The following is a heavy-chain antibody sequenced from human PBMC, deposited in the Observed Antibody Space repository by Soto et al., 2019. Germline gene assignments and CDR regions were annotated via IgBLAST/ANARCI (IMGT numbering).Heavy chain of an antibody. CDR2: IYSGGST. D-gene: IGHD1-1*01. J-gene: IGHJ6*03. CDR3: ARVAEPPRHYYYYYMDV. CDR1: GFTVSSNY. V-gene: IGHV3-66*01. Sequence: GGSLRLSCAASGFTVSSNYMSWVRQAPGKGLEWVSVIYSGGSTYYADSVKGRFTISRDNSKNTLYLQMNSLRAEDTAVYYCARVAEPPRHYYYYYMDVWGKGTTVTVSS.